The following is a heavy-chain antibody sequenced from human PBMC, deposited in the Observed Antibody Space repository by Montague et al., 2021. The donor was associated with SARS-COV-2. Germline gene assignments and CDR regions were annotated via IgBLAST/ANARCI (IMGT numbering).Heavy chain of an antibody. D-gene: IGHD6-19*01. CDR2: FYTSGST. V-gene: IGHV4-61*02. CDR3: ARLRGAGLNYFDY. J-gene: IGHJ4*02. Sequence: TLSLTCTVSGGSISSGSYYWSWVRQPAGKALEWIGRFYTSGSTNYNPPLKSRVTISVDTSKNQFSLKLSSVTAADTAVYYCARLRGAGLNYFDYWGQGTLVTVSS. CDR1: GGSISSGSYY.